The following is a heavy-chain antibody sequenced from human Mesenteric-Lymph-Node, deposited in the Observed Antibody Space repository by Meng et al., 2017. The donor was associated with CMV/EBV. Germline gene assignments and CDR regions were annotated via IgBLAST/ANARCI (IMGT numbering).Heavy chain of an antibody. Sequence: AASGLTFSSSSMNWVRQAPGKGLEWVSSISSSGRYIYYADSMKGRFTISRDNAKNSVYLQMNTLRAEDTAVYYCAKSLAPDRDWFDSWGQGALVTVS. V-gene: IGHV3-21*01. D-gene: IGHD2-2*01. J-gene: IGHJ5*01. CDR2: ISSSGRYI. CDR1: GLTFSSSS. CDR3: AKSLAPDRDWFDS.